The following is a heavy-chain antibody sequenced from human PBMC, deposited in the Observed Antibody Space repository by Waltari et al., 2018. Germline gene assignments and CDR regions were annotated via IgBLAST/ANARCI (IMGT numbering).Heavy chain of an antibody. CDR1: GGSFSGYY. D-gene: IGHD6-13*01. V-gene: IGHV4-34*01. CDR2: INHSGST. Sequence: QVQLQQWGAGLLKPSETLSLTCAVYGGSFSGYYWSWIRQPPGKGLEWIGEINHSGSTNCNPSLKSRVTISVDTSKNQFSLKLSSVTAADTAVYYWARGRGSWYGPFDYWGQGTLVTVSS. J-gene: IGHJ4*02. CDR3: ARGRGSWYGPFDY.